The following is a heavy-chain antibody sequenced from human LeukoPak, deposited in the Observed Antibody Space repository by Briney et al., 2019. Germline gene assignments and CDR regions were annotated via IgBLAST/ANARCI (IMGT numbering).Heavy chain of an antibody. Sequence: PGGSLRLSCAASGFTFSFYSMSWVRQSPGKGLEWVSSISSSSTSIYYADSVRGRFTISRDNPKNSLYLQMNSLRAEDTAVYYCAARDGLLRGLIMSDYWGQGTLVTVSS. J-gene: IGHJ4*02. CDR3: AARDGLLRGLIMSDY. V-gene: IGHV3-21*01. CDR1: GFTFSFYS. CDR2: ISSSSTSI. D-gene: IGHD3-10*01.